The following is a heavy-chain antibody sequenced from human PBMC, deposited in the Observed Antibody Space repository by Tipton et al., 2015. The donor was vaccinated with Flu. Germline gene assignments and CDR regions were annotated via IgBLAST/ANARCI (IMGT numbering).Heavy chain of an antibody. CDR3: ARHTGDSVRGVIDY. D-gene: IGHD3-10*02. V-gene: IGHV4-38-2*01. Sequence: TLSLTCAVSGDSVSSDYYWGWIRQFPGKGLEWIGTIYHSGTTYYNPSLKSRLTISVGTSKNQFSLRLSSVTAADTAVYYCARHTGDSVRGVIDYWGQGTLVTVSS. CDR1: GDSVSSDYY. CDR2: IYHSGTT. J-gene: IGHJ4*02.